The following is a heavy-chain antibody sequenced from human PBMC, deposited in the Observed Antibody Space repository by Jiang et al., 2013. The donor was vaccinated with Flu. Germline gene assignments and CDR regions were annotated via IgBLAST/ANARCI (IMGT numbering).Heavy chain of an antibody. CDR1: GFTFSTYG. J-gene: IGHJ4*02. D-gene: IGHD6-19*01. V-gene: IGHV3-33*01. Sequence: SGGGVVQPGRSLRLSCAASGFTFSTYGMHWVRQAPGKGLEWVAFLRYDGNNKYYADSVKGRFTISRDNSKITLYLQMNSLRADDTAVYYCARDPVAGPGHYFDSWGQGTLVTVSS. CDR3: ARDPVAGPGHYFDS. CDR2: LRYDGNNK.